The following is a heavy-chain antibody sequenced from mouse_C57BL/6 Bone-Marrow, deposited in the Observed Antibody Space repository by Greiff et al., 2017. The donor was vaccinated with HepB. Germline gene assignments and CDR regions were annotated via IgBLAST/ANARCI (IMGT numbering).Heavy chain of an antibody. CDR3: ARDPTTDY. CDR1: GYSITSGYY. J-gene: IGHJ4*01. Sequence: DVKLVESGPGLVKPSQSLSLTCSVTGYSITSGYYWNWIRQFPGNKLEWMGYISYDGSNNYNPSLKNRISITRDTSKNQFFLKLNSVTTEDTATYYCARDPTTDYWGQGTSVTVSS. V-gene: IGHV3-6*01. CDR2: ISYDGSN.